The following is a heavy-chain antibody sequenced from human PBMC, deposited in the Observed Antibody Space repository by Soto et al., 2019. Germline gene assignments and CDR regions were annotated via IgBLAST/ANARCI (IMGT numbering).Heavy chain of an antibody. Sequence: QVQLQESGPGLVKPSQTLSLTCTVSGGSISSDGYYWNWIRQHPGKDLEWIGYIYYSGSTHYNPSLKSRVTISGDTSKIQFSLMLSSVTAADTAVYFCARGYSGNYISFAYWGQGRLVTVSS. J-gene: IGHJ4*02. CDR2: IYYSGST. CDR3: ARGYSGNYISFAY. V-gene: IGHV4-31*03. D-gene: IGHD1-26*01. CDR1: GGSISSDGYY.